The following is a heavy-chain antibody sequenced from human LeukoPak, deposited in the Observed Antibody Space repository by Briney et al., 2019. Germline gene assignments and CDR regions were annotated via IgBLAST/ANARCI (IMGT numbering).Heavy chain of an antibody. CDR3: AMNWGTGRTLDY. CDR1: GGSFSSYY. D-gene: IGHD7-27*01. Sequence: SETLSLTCAVYGGSFSSYYWSWIRQPPGKGLEWIGEINHSGGTNYNPSLKSRVTISVDTSKNQFSLELSSVTAADTAVYYCAMNWGTGRTLDYWGQGTLVTVSS. CDR2: INHSGGT. J-gene: IGHJ4*02. V-gene: IGHV4-34*01.